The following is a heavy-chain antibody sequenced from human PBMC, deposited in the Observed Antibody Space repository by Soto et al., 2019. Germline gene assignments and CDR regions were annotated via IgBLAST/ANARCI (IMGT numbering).Heavy chain of an antibody. V-gene: IGHV4-34*01. CDR2: INHSGST. CDR3: ARVAYYDFWSGYYFPDDGAKIDY. J-gene: IGHJ4*02. Sequence: SETLSLTCAVYGGSFSGYYWSWIRQPPGKGLEWIGEINHSGSTNYNPSLKSRVTISGDTSKNRFSLKLSSVTAADTAVYYCARVAYYDFWSGYYFPDDGAKIDYWGQGTLVTVSS. D-gene: IGHD3-3*01. CDR1: GGSFSGYY.